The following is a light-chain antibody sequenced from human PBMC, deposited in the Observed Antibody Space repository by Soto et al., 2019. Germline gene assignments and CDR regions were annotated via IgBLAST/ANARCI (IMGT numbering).Light chain of an antibody. CDR3: SSYVRDDYYA. CDR2: EVN. J-gene: IGLJ1*01. V-gene: IGLV2-8*01. CDR1: SNDVGDFNY. Sequence: QSALTQPLSASGSPGQSVTISCTGTSNDVGDFNYVSWYQQHPGKVPKLLIYEVNKRPSGVPDRFSGSKSGDTASLTVSGLQADDEADYYCSSYVRDDYYAFGTVTKLTVL.